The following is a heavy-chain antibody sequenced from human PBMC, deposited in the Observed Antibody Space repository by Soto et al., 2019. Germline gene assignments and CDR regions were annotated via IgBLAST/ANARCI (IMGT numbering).Heavy chain of an antibody. CDR1: GGSFSGYY. D-gene: IGHD6-6*01. Sequence: SETLSLTCAVYGGSFSGYYWSWIRQPPGKGLEWIGEINHSGSTNYNPSLKSRVTISVDTSKNQFSLKLSSVTAADTAVYYCARLRVAARPVSYYYYGMDVWGQGTTVTVSS. J-gene: IGHJ6*02. CDR3: ARLRVAARPVSYYYYGMDV. CDR2: INHSGST. V-gene: IGHV4-34*01.